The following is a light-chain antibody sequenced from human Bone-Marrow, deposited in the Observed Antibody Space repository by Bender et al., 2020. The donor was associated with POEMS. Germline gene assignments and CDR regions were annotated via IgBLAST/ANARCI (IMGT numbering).Light chain of an antibody. V-gene: IGLV2-8*01. Sequence: QSALTQPPSVSASPGQSVTISCTGTSSDVGGYNSVSWYQQHPGKAPKLMIYEVTERPSGVPDRFFGSKSGNTASLTVSGLQADDEADYYCSSHGGSNNFVIFGGGTKLTVL. CDR2: EVT. CDR1: SSDVGGYNS. J-gene: IGLJ2*01. CDR3: SSHGGSNNFVI.